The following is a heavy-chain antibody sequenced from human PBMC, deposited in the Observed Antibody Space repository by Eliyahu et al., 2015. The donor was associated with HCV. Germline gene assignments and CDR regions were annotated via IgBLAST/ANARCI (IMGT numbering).Heavy chain of an antibody. CDR1: GGSISTYY. CDR2: MHYSGST. J-gene: IGHJ5*02. V-gene: IGHV4-59*01. CDR3: ASGGGGIAVAGTGGWFDP. Sequence: QVQLQESGPGLVKPSETLSLTCTVSGGSISTYYWSWIRQPPGKGLEWIGYMHYSGSTXYNPSLKSRVTISVDTSKNQFSLKLSSVTAADTAVYYCASGGGGIAVAGTGGWFDPWGQGTLVTVSS. D-gene: IGHD6-19*01.